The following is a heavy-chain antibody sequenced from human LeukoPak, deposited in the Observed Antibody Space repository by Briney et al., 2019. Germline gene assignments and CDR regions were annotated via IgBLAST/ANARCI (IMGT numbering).Heavy chain of an antibody. J-gene: IGHJ4*02. Sequence: GGSLRLSCTASTITISTYWMHWVRQVPGEGLVWVSRINSEGSSTDYADSVRGRFTISRDNAKNTLYLQMNSLRVEDTAVYYCARAVAGTYFDYWGQGTRVSVSS. D-gene: IGHD6-19*01. CDR2: INSEGSST. CDR1: TITISTYW. CDR3: ARAVAGTYFDY. V-gene: IGHV3-74*01.